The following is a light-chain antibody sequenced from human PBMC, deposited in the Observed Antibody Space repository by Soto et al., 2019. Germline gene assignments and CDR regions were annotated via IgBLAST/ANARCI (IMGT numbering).Light chain of an antibody. CDR2: EVS. CDR1: SSDVGSYNR. V-gene: IGLV2-18*01. CDR3: SLYTTSSTFV. J-gene: IGLJ1*01. Sequence: QSVLTQPPSVSGSPGQSVTISCTGTSSDVGSYNRVSWYQQSPGTAPKLMIYEVSNRPSGVSDRFSGSKSGNTASLTISGLQAEDEADYYCSLYTTSSTFVFGTGTK.